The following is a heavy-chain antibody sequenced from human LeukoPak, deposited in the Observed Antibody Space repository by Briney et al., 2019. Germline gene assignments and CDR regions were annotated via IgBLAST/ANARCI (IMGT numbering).Heavy chain of an antibody. CDR3: ATSLGPLAEY. V-gene: IGHV3-74*01. CDR2: TNSGGSGT. Sequence: TGGSLRLSCAASGFAFSSNWMHWVRHTPGKGLVWVSRTNSGGSGTSYADSVEGRFTISRDNAKNTLYLQMNSLKGEDTAVYYCATSLGPLAEYWGQGTLVTVSS. CDR1: GFAFSSNW. J-gene: IGHJ4*02. D-gene: IGHD7-27*01.